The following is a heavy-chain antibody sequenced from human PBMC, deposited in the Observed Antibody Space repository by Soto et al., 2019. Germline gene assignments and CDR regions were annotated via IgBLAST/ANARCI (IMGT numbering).Heavy chain of an antibody. V-gene: IGHV4-34*01. CDR1: GGSFSGYY. CDR3: ARSYSSSWYGYAF. Sequence: QVQLQQWGAGLLKPSETLSLTCAVYGGSFSGYYWSWIRQPPGKGLEWIGEINHSGSTNYNPSLKNRVTISVDKSKNQLPLKLSTVTAAGTAVYYCARSYSSSWYGYAFWGQGTLVTVSS. J-gene: IGHJ4*02. D-gene: IGHD6-13*01. CDR2: INHSGST.